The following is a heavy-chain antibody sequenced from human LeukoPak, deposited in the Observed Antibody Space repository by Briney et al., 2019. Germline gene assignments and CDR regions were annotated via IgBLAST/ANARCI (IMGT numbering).Heavy chain of an antibody. J-gene: IGHJ6*02. CDR2: ISGDGTT. Sequence: GGSLRLSCAASGFTVSGNYISWVRQAPGRGLEWVSLISGDGTTYYADPVKGRFTISRDNSKNTVYLQMNSLRAEDTAVYYCARDVPPYSTSPWGLDVWGQGTTVTLSS. CDR3: ARDVPPYSTSPWGLDV. V-gene: IGHV3-66*01. CDR1: GFTVSGNY. D-gene: IGHD2-2*01.